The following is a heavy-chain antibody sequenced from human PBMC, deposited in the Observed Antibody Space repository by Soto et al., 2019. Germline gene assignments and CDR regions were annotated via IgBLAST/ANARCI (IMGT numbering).Heavy chain of an antibody. Sequence: PGGSLRLSCAASGFTFSSYWMSWVRQAPGKGLEWVANIKQDGSEKYYVDSVKGRFTISRDNAKNSLYLQMNSLRAEDTAVYYRARGVATYYYDSSLGTTAFDIWGQGTMVTVSS. D-gene: IGHD3-22*01. CDR2: IKQDGSEK. J-gene: IGHJ3*02. V-gene: IGHV3-7*03. CDR3: ARGVATYYYDSSLGTTAFDI. CDR1: GFTFSSYW.